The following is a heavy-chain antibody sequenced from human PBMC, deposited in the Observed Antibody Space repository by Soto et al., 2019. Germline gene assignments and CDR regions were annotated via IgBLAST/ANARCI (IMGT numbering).Heavy chain of an antibody. Sequence: ASVKVSCKASGGTFSSYAISWVRQAPGQGLEWMGGIIPIFGTENYAQKFQGRVTITADESTSTAYMELSSLRSEDTAVYYCARNYDSTRYYYGMDVWGQGTTVTVSS. CDR1: GGTFSSYA. CDR3: ARNYDSTRYYYGMDV. CDR2: IIPIFGTE. D-gene: IGHD3-22*01. V-gene: IGHV1-69*13. J-gene: IGHJ6*02.